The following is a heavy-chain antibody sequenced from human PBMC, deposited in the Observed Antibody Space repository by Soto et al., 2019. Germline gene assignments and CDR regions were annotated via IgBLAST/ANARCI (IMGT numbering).Heavy chain of an antibody. CDR3: ARRSSTSSYAMDV. V-gene: IGHV4-39*01. J-gene: IGHJ6*02. CDR2: IYYSGST. Sequence: SETLSLTCTVSGGSISSSSYYWGWIRQPPGKGLEWIGSIYYSGSTYYNPSLKSRVTISVDTSKNQFSLKLSSVTAADTAVYYCARRSSTSSYAMDVWGQGTTVTVSS. CDR1: GGSISSSSYY. D-gene: IGHD2-2*01.